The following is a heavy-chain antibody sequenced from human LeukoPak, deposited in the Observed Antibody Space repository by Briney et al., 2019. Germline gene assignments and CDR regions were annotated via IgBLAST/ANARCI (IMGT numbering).Heavy chain of an antibody. Sequence: PGGSLRLSCAASGFTVSSNYMNWVRQAPGKGLEWVSTISGSGGSTYYADSVKGRFTISRDDAEKSLYLQMDSLRAEDTAVYYCAKDAVGATAYYFDYWGQGTLVTVSS. CDR3: AKDAVGATAYYFDY. J-gene: IGHJ4*02. V-gene: IGHV3-23*01. CDR2: ISGSGGST. CDR1: GFTVSSNY. D-gene: IGHD1-26*01.